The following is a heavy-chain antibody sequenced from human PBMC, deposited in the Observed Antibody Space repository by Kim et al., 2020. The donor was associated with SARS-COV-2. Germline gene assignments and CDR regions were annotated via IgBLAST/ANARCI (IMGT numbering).Heavy chain of an antibody. CDR1: GGSISSSFYY. J-gene: IGHJ4*02. Sequence: SETLSLTCTVSGGSISSSFYYWGWIRQPPGKGLEWIGSIYYSGSTYFNPSLKSRVTISVDTSKNQFSLKLSSVTATDTALYYCARQVQLQFRPYYFDSWGQGTLGTVSS. CDR2: IYYSGST. CDR3: ARQVQLQFRPYYFDS. D-gene: IGHD2-21*02. V-gene: IGHV4-39*01.